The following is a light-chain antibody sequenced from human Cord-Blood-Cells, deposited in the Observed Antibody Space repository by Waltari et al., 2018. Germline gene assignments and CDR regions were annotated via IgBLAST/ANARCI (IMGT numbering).Light chain of an antibody. CDR2: DVS. Sequence: QSALTQPASVSGSPGQSITISCTGPSTDVGGYNSVSWYQQHPGKAPKLRISDVSKRPSGVSNRFSGSKSGNTASLTISGLQAEDEADYYCSSYTSSSSWVFGGGTKLTVL. V-gene: IGLV2-14*01. CDR1: STDVGGYNS. J-gene: IGLJ3*02. CDR3: SSYTSSSSWV.